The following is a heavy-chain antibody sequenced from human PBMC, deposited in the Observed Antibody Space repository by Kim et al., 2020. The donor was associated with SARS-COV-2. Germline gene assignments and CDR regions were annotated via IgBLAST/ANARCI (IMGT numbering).Heavy chain of an antibody. V-gene: IGHV6-1*01. CDR3: ARGTHASGSDY. CDR2: NY. J-gene: IGHJ4*02. D-gene: IGHD2-8*01. Sequence: NYDCAVSVKGRITVNPDTSKTQCSLQLNSVTPEDTAVYYCARGTHASGSDYWGQGTLVTVSS.